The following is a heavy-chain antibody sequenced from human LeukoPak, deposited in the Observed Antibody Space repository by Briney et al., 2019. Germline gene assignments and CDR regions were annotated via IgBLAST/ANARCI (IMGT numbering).Heavy chain of an antibody. CDR1: GGSISSSSYY. CDR2: IYYSGST. V-gene: IGHV4-39*07. Sequence: SETLSLTCTVSGGSISSSSYYWGWIRQPPGKGLEWIGSIYYSGSTYYNPSLKSRVTISVDTSKNQFSLKLSSVTAADTAVYYCARGGGVVTAIFHYWGQGTLVTVSS. J-gene: IGHJ4*02. D-gene: IGHD2-21*02. CDR3: ARGGGVVTAIFHY.